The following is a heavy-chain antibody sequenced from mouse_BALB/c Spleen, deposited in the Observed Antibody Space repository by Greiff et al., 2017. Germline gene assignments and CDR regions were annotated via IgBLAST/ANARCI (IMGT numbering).Heavy chain of an antibody. V-gene: IGHV1-54*01. Sequence: QVQLKESGAELVRPGTSVKVSCKASGYAFTNYLIEWVKQRPGQGLEWIGVINPGSGGTNYNEKFKGKATLTADKSSSTAYMQLSSLTSDDSAVYFCARDDYGDYWGQGTTLTVSS. D-gene: IGHD2-4*01. J-gene: IGHJ2*01. CDR1: GYAFTNYL. CDR3: ARDDYGDY. CDR2: INPGSGGT.